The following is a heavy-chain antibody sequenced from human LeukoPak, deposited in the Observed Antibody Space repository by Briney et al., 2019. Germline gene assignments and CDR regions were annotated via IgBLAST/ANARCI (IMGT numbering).Heavy chain of an antibody. V-gene: IGHV3-30*01. Sequence: GRSLRLSCAASGFTFSSYAMHRVRQAPGKGLEWVAVISYDGSNKYYADSVKGRFTISRDNSKNTLYLQMNSLRAEDTAVYYCARFARPRTKHYYDSSGYYLDYWGQGTLVTVSS. CDR2: ISYDGSNK. CDR3: ARFARPRTKHYYDSSGYYLDY. CDR1: GFTFSSYA. D-gene: IGHD3-22*01. J-gene: IGHJ4*02.